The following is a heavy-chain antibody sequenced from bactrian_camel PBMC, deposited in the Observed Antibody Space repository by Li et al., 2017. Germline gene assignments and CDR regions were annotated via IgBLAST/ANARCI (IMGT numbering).Heavy chain of an antibody. Sequence: HVQLVESGGGSVQAGGPLRLSCTTSGYTYGSGPMSWFRQAPGKEREGVASIRPGATTTAYASSVRGRFSISLDTAKNTVFLQMNSLKPEDTAMYYCAARFSAWAGCQRRPSEYDTWGQGTQVTVS. CDR2: IRPGATTT. CDR1: GYTYGSGP. J-gene: IGHJ4*01. CDR3: AARFSAWAGCQRRPSEYDT. D-gene: IGHD4*01. V-gene: IGHV3S56*01.